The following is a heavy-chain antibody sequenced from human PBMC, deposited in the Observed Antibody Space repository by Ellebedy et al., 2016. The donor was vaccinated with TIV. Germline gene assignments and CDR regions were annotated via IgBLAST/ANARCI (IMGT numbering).Heavy chain of an antibody. J-gene: IGHJ4*02. CDR2: ITHSGST. CDR3: ARGLARDY. CDR1: GGSFSGYY. Sequence: MPSETLSLTCAVYGGSFSGYYWSWIRQPPGKGLEWIGEITHSGSTNYNPSLKSRVTISVDTSKNQFSLNLSSGTAADTAVYYCARGLARDYWGQGTLVTVSS. V-gene: IGHV4-34*01.